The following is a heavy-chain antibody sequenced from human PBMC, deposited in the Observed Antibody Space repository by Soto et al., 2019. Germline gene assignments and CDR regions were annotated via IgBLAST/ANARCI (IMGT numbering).Heavy chain of an antibody. CDR1: GGTFSSYA. D-gene: IGHD2-2*01. CDR3: ARAPPDCTSCYFYCYYGMDV. CDR2: IIPIFGTA. V-gene: IGHV1-69*12. J-gene: IGHJ6*02. Sequence: QVQLVQSGAEVKKPGSSVKVSCKASGGTFSSYAISWVRQAPGQGLEWMAGIIPIFGTANYAQKFQGRVTITADESTSTAYMELSSLRSEDTAVYYCARAPPDCTSCYFYCYYGMDVWGQGTTVTVSS.